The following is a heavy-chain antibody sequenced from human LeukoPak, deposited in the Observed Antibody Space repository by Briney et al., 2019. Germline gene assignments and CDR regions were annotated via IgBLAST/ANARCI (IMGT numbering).Heavy chain of an antibody. J-gene: IGHJ4*02. CDR3: AMGGGYYFDY. CDR1: GGSFSGYY. D-gene: IGHD2-15*01. V-gene: IGHV4-34*01. Sequence: SETLSLTCAVYGGSFSGYYWSWIRQPPGKGLEWIGEINHSGSTNYNPSLKSRVTISVDTSKNQFSLKLSSVTAAGTAVYYCAMGGGYYFDYWGQGTLVTVSS. CDR2: INHSGST.